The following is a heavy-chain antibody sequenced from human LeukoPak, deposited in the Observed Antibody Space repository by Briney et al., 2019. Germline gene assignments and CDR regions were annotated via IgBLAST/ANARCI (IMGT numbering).Heavy chain of an antibody. CDR2: INAGNGNT. J-gene: IGHJ3*02. CDR1: GYTFTSYA. CDR3: ARDGEYSSSWYSAFDI. D-gene: IGHD6-13*01. Sequence: ASVKVSCKASGYTFTSYAMHWVRQAPGQRLEWMGWINAGNGNTKYSQKFQGRVTITRDTTASTAYMELSSMRSEDTAVYYCARDGEYSSSWYSAFDIWGEGTMVTVSS. V-gene: IGHV1-3*01.